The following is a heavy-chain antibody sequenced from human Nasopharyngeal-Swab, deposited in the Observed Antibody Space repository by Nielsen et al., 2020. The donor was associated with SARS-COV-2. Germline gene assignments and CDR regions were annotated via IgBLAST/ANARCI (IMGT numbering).Heavy chain of an antibody. Sequence: GESLKISCAASGFIFSGSAMHWVRQASGTGLEWVGRIGDKAHNYATTYAASVKGRFTISRDDSKNTAFLQMDSLKTEDTALYYCTTDYYFDYWGQGTLVTVSS. V-gene: IGHV3-73*01. CDR1: GFIFSGSA. CDR3: TTDYYFDY. CDR2: IGDKAHNYAT. J-gene: IGHJ4*02.